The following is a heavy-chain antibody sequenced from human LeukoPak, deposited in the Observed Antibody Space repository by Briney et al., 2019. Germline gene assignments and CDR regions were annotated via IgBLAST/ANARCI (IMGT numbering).Heavy chain of an antibody. CDR3: ARVALRHAFDI. Sequence: GASVKVSCKASGGTFSSYAISWVRQAPGRGLEWMGGIIPIFGTANYAQKFQGRVTITTDESTSTAYMELSSLRSEDTAVYYCARVALRHAFDIWGQGTMVTVSS. CDR2: IIPIFGTA. J-gene: IGHJ3*02. V-gene: IGHV1-69*05. CDR1: GGTFSSYA.